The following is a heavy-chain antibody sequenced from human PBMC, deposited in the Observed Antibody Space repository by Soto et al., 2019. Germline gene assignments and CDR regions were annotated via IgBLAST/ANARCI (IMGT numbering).Heavy chain of an antibody. CDR1: GGSFSGCY. J-gene: IGHJ5*02. CDR2: INHSGST. V-gene: IGHV4-34*01. CDR3: ATLPPRIVVMTTEIPS. D-gene: IGHD2-21*02. Sequence: SETLSLTCAVYGGSFSGCYWSWIRQRPGKGLEWIGEINHSGSTSYNPSLKSRVTISVDTSKNQFSLKLSSVTAADTAVYYCATLPPRIVVMTTEIPSWGQGTLVTVS.